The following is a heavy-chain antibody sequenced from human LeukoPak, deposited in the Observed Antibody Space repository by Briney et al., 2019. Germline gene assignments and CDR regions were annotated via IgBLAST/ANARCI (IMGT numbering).Heavy chain of an antibody. CDR1: GGSISSYY. CDR2: IDTSGNT. CDR3: ASSVDTAMVGGY. Sequence: SETLSLTCTVSGGSISSYYWSWIRQPAGKGLEWIGRIDTSGNTNYKPSLKSRVTMSVDTSKNQFSLKLSSVTAADTAVYYCASSVDTAMVGGYWGQGTLVTVSS. D-gene: IGHD5-18*01. V-gene: IGHV4-4*07. J-gene: IGHJ4*02.